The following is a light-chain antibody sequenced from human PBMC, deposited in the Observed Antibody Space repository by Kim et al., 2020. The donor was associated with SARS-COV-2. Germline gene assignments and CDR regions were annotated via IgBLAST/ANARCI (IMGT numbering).Light chain of an antibody. J-gene: IGLJ2*01. V-gene: IGLV1-47*01. CDR1: LSNIGSNL. CDR3: AFWADSLSGVV. CDR2: RNY. Sequence: GQSVTVSCSGTLSNIGSNLVPWYQQLPATAPRLLLYRNYLRPSGVPDRFSGCQSGSSASLAISGLRSDDEGDYFCAFWADSLSGVVFGGGTRLTDL.